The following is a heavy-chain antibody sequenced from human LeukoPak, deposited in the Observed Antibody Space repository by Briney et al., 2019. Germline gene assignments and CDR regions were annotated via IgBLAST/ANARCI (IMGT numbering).Heavy chain of an antibody. Sequence: GGSLRLSCAASGFTFNRYGMHWVRQAPGKGLEWVAVISFDGKVSYYADSVKGRFTISRDNSKNTLYLQMNSLRAEDTAVYYCAKDRIAAAGTTAFDIWGQGTMVTVSS. V-gene: IGHV3-30*18. J-gene: IGHJ3*02. CDR2: ISFDGKVS. CDR1: GFTFNRYG. CDR3: AKDRIAAAGTTAFDI. D-gene: IGHD6-13*01.